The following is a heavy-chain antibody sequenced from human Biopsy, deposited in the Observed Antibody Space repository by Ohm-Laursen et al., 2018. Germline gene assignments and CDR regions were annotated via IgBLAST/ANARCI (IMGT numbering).Heavy chain of an antibody. J-gene: IGHJ4*02. CDR1: GGSISSDY. D-gene: IGHD2-21*02. V-gene: IGHV4-59*01. CDR3: ARDDAVTVIRGLYY. Sequence: SETLSLTCPVSGGSISSDYWSWIRQTPGKGLEWIGYIYYSGSTNYNPPLKSRVTISVDTSKNQFFLKLSSVTAEDTAVYYCARDDAVTVIRGLYYWGQGALVTVSS. CDR2: IYYSGST.